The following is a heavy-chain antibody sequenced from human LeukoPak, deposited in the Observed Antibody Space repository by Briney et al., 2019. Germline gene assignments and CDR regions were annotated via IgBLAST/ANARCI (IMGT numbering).Heavy chain of an antibody. Sequence: PGGSLRLSCAASGVMFPSYWMTWARQAPGKGLEWVANIKQDGSEKYYVDSVKGRFTISRDNAKNSVYLQMNSLRAEDTAVYYCARRHHFGFLDSWGQGTLVTVSS. V-gene: IGHV3-7*04. CDR2: IKQDGSEK. D-gene: IGHD3-10*01. CDR1: GVMFPSYW. J-gene: IGHJ4*02. CDR3: ARRHHFGFLDS.